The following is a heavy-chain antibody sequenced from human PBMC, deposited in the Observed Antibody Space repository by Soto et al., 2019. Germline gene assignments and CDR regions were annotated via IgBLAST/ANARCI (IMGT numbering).Heavy chain of an antibody. V-gene: IGHV4-39*01. CDR2: IYYSGST. CDR3: ARHGDYIWGSYRYSHFDY. Sequence: QLQLQESGPGLVKPSETLSLTCTVSGGSISSSSYYWGWIRQPPGKGLEWIGSIYYSGSTYYNPSLKSRVTISVDTSKNQFSLKLSSVTAADTAVYYCARHGDYIWGSYRYSHFDYWGQGTLVTVSS. CDR1: GGSISSSSYY. J-gene: IGHJ4*02. D-gene: IGHD3-16*02.